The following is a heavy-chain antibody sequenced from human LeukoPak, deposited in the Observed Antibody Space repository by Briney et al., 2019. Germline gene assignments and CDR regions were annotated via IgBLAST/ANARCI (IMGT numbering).Heavy chain of an antibody. V-gene: IGHV4-30-4*01. CDR2: IYYGDST. Sequence: SETLSLTCTVSGGSLTSGDYYWAWIRQPPGKGLEWIGYIYYGDSTYYTPSLKSRVTISVDTSKSQFSLRLSSVTAADTAVYYCARNYYASGGYNRFDYWGQGTPVTVSS. D-gene: IGHD3-10*01. CDR3: ARNYYASGGYNRFDY. J-gene: IGHJ4*02. CDR1: GGSLTSGDYY.